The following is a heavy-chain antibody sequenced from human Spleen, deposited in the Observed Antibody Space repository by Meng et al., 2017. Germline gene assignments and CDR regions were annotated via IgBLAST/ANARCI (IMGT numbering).Heavy chain of an antibody. Sequence: SETLSLTCAVSGYSISSGYFWGWIRQPPGKGLEWIGSIYHSGFTYYNPSLKSRVTISVDTSKNQFSLNLSSVTAADTAVYYCARRTDGDYGQGFQHWGQGTLVTVSS. CDR3: ARRTDGDYGQGFQH. CDR1: GYSISSGYF. V-gene: IGHV4-38-2*01. D-gene: IGHD4-17*01. CDR2: IYHSGFT. J-gene: IGHJ1*01.